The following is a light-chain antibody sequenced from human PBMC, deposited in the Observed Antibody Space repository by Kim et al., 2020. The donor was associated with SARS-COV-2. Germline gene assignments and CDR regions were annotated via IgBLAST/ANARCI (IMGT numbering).Light chain of an antibody. CDR3: AAWDDSLSVWV. J-gene: IGLJ3*02. Sequence: QAVVTQPHSASGTPGQRVTISCSGSSSNIGTNYVYWYQQLPGTAPKLLIYRNNQRPSGVPDRFSGSKSGTSASLAISGLRSEDEADYYCAAWDDSLSVWVFGGGTQLTVL. CDR1: SSNIGTNY. V-gene: IGLV1-47*01. CDR2: RNN.